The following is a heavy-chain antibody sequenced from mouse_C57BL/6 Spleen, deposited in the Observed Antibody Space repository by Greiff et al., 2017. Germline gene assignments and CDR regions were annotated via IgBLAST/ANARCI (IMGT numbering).Heavy chain of an antibody. J-gene: IGHJ4*01. V-gene: IGHV1-47*01. D-gene: IGHD2-4*01. Sequence: QVQLQQSGAELVKPGASVKMSCKASGYTFTTYPIEWMKQNHGKSLEWIGNFHPYNDDTKYNEKFKGKATLTVEKSSSTVYLELSRLTSDDSAVYYCARSYDYDGADYYAMDYWGQGTSVTVSS. CDR1: GYTFTTYP. CDR2: FHPYNDDT. CDR3: ARSYDYDGADYYAMDY.